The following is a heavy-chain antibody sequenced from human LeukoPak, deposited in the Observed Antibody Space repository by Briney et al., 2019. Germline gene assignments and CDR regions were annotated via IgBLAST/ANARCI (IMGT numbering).Heavy chain of an antibody. CDR1: GFTFSSHS. CDR3: ASAGGWQYYDFWSGYYPIDY. V-gene: IGHV3-21*01. Sequence: GGPLRLSCAASGFTFSSHSMNWVRQAPGKGLEWVSSISSSGSYIYYADSVKGRFTISRDNAKNSLYLQMNSLRAEDTAVYYCASAGGWQYYDFWSGYYPIDYWGQGTLVTVSS. D-gene: IGHD3-3*01. CDR2: ISSSGSYI. J-gene: IGHJ4*02.